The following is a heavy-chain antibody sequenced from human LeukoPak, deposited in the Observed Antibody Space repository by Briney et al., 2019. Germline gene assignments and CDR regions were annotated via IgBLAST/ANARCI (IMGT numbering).Heavy chain of an antibody. CDR2: IWHSGNT. J-gene: IGHJ4*02. CDR3: ATTLGYCGGGSCHN. CDR1: GFTFSSYTM. Sequence: GSLRLSCAASGFTFSSYTMSWVRQAPGKGLEWIGEIWHSGNTNYNPSLKSRVTVSVDKSKNQFSLKLNSVTAADTAVYYCATTLGYCGGGSCHNWGQGTLVTVSS. V-gene: IGHV4-4*02. D-gene: IGHD2-15*01.